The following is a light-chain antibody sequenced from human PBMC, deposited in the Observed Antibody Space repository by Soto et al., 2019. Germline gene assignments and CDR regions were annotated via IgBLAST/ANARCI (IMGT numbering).Light chain of an antibody. J-gene: IGKJ2*01. CDR2: GAS. CDR1: QSVSSN. Sequence: DIVMTQSPATLSVSPGERATLSCRASQSVSSNLAWYQQKPGQAPRLLISGASTRATGIPARFSGSGSGTEFTLTISSLQYEDFAVYDCQQYNNWPMYTFGQGTQVQIK. V-gene: IGKV3-15*01. CDR3: QQYNNWPMYT.